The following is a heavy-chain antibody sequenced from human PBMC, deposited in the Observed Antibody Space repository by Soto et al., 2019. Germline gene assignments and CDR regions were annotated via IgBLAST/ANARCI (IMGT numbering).Heavy chain of an antibody. D-gene: IGHD3-16*02. CDR3: ARSWGSYRLLDD. V-gene: IGHV1-3*01. J-gene: IGHJ4*02. CDR1: GYTFTSYA. Sequence: ASVKVSCKASGYTFTSYAMHWVRQAPGQRLEWMGWINAGNGNTKYSQKFQGRVTITRDTSASTAYMELSSLRSEDTAVYYCARSWGSYRLLDDWGQGTLVTVSS. CDR2: INAGNGNT.